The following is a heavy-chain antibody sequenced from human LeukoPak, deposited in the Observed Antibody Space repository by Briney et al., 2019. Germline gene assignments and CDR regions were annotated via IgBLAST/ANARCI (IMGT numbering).Heavy chain of an antibody. CDR2: ISAYNGNT. D-gene: IGHD2-2*02. CDR3: ATGAHTYYFDY. V-gene: IGHV1-18*01. Sequence: ASVKVSCKASGYTFTSYGISWVRQAPGQGLGWTGWISAYNGNTNYAQKLQGRVTMTTDTSTSTAYMELRSLRSDDTAVYYCATGAHTYYFDYWGQGTLVTVSS. J-gene: IGHJ4*02. CDR1: GYTFTSYG.